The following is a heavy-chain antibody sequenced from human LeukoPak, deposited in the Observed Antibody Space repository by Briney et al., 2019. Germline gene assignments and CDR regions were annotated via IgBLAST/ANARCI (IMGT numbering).Heavy chain of an antibody. CDR3: ARGFLYYYDSSDGFYLDY. J-gene: IGHJ4*02. D-gene: IGHD3-22*01. CDR2: MNPNSGNT. V-gene: IGHV1-8*01. CDR1: GYTFTSYD. Sequence: ASVKVSCKASGYTFTSYDINWVRQATGQGLEWMGWMNPNSGNTGYAQKFQGRVTMTRNTSISTAYMELSSLRSEDTAVYYCARGFLYYYDSSDGFYLDYWGQGTLVTVSS.